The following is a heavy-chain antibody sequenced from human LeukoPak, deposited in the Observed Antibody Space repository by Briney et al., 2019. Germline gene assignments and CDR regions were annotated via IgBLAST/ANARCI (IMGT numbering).Heavy chain of an antibody. CDR3: ASIDAFDI. V-gene: IGHV4-34*01. CDR1: GFTFSSYW. Sequence: PGGSLRLSCAASGFTFSSYWMSWVRQPPGKGLEWIGEINHSGSTNYNPSLKSRVTISVDTSKNQFSLKLSSVTAADTAVYYCASIDAFDIWGQGTMVTVSS. J-gene: IGHJ3*02. CDR2: INHSGST.